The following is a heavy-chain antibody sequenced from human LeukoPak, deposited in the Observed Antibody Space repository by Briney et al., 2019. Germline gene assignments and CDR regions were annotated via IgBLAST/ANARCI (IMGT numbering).Heavy chain of an antibody. V-gene: IGHV4-59*08. Sequence: SETLSLTCTVSGGPISSYYWSWIRQPPGKGLEWIGDIYYSGSTNYNPSLKSRVTISVDTSKNQFSLKLSSVTAADTAVYYCARLMAGSPYYYYGMDVWGQGTTVTVSS. J-gene: IGHJ6*01. CDR3: ARLMAGSPYYYYGMDV. D-gene: IGHD5-24*01. CDR2: IYYSGST. CDR1: GGPISSYY.